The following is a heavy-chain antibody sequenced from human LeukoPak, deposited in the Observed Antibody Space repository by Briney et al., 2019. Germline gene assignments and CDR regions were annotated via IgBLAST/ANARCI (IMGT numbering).Heavy chain of an antibody. V-gene: IGHV4-59*08. D-gene: IGHD2-2*02. CDR1: GGPISSYY. J-gene: IGHJ4*02. CDR3: AKCVVPAAISDPGGDHGCKY. Sequence: SSETLSLTCTVSGGPISSYYWSWIRQPPGKGLEWIGYIYYSGNTNYNPSLKSRVTISVDTSKNQFSLKLSSVTAADTAVYYCAKCVVPAAISDPGGDHGCKYWGQGTLVTASS. CDR2: IYYSGNT.